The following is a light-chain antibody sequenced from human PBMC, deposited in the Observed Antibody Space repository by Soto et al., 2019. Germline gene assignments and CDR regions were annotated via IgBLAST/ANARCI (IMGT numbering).Light chain of an antibody. J-gene: IGLJ1*01. CDR3: QVWDSISEHV. CDR2: DDT. CDR1: DIGRKS. V-gene: IGLV3-21*02. Sequence: SYELTQPPSVSVAPGQTARITCGGEDIGRKSVHWYQQRPGQAPVLVVYDDTDRPSGVPDRFSGSNSGNTATLTISRVEAGDEADYYCQVWDSISEHVFGSGTKLTVL.